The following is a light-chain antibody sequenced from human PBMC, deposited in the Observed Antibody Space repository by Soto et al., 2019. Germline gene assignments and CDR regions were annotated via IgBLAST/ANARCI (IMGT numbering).Light chain of an antibody. CDR2: DVS. Sequence: QSVLTQPRSVSGSPGQSVTISCTGTSSDVGGYNYVSWYQQHPDKAPKLVIYDVSKRPSGVPDRFSGSKSGNTASLTISGLQAEDEADYYCCSYAGNYTTFVFGTGTKVTVL. CDR1: SSDVGGYNY. CDR3: CSYAGNYTTFV. J-gene: IGLJ1*01. V-gene: IGLV2-11*01.